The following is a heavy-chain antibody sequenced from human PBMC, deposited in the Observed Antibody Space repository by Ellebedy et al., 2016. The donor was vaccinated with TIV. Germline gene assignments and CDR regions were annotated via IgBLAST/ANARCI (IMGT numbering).Heavy chain of an antibody. D-gene: IGHD3-10*01. J-gene: IGHJ4*01. CDR1: GFTFSSYW. CDR3: ARDSPGDGIDY. Sequence: GESLKISXGASGFTFSSYWMHWVRQVPGKGLLWVSHISSDASGTSYADSVKGRFTISRDNAKNTVYLQLDSLRVEDTAVYFCARDSPGDGIDYWGHGTLVTVSS. CDR2: ISSDASGT. V-gene: IGHV3-74*01.